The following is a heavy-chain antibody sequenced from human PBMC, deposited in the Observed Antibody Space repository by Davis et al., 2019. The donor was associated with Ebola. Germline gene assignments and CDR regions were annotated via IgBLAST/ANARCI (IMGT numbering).Heavy chain of an antibody. D-gene: IGHD4-23*01. V-gene: IGHV3-15*05. Sequence: PGGSLRLSCETSGFTFSDTWMSWVRQAPGKGLEWVGRIKSSYDGATTHYAAPVQGRFIVSRDDSRDTLYLQMTSLRAEDTALYYCAPTDTSGNEAVDLWGRGTMVTVSS. CDR3: APTDTSGNEAVDL. CDR1: GFTFSDTW. CDR2: IKSSYDGATT. J-gene: IGHJ3*01.